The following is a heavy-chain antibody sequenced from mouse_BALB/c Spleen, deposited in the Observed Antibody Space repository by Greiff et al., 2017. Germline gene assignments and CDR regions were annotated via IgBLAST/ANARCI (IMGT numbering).Heavy chain of an antibody. J-gene: IGHJ4*01. CDR1: GDSITSGY. Sequence: DVQLQESGPSLVKPSQTLSLTCSVTGDSITSGYWNWIRKFPGNKLEYMGYISYSGSTYYNPSLKSRISITRDTSKNQYYLQLNSVTTEDTATYYCARRPSYYGPYCYAMDYWGQGTSVTVSS. CDR3: ARRPSYYGPYCYAMDY. V-gene: IGHV3-8*02. CDR2: ISYSGST. D-gene: IGHD2-10*01.